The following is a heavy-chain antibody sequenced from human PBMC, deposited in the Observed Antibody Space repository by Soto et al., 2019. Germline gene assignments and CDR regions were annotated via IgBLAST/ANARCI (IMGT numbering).Heavy chain of an antibody. CDR1: GGSISSSSYY. J-gene: IGHJ5*02. CDR3: ARQRAVAGTRGGWFDP. D-gene: IGHD6-19*01. Sequence: SETLSLTCAVSGGSISSSSYYWGWIRQPPGKGLEWIGSIYYSGSTYYNPSLKSRVTISVDTSKNQLSLKLSSVTAADTAVYYRARQRAVAGTRGGWFDPWGQGTLVTVSS. V-gene: IGHV4-39*01. CDR2: IYYSGST.